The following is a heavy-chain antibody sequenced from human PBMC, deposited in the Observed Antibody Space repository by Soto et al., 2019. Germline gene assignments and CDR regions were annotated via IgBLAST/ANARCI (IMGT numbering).Heavy chain of an antibody. CDR2: TSNDGSNT. V-gene: IGHV3-30-3*01. D-gene: IGHD4-4*01. CDR1: AFTLSKFV. Sequence: QVQVVESGGGVVQPGKSLRLSCAASAFTLSKFVMHWVRQAPGRGLEWVAVTSNDGSNTFYADSVKGRLTISRDNSKNPVYLQMNSLRTEDTAVYYCARGNLDVWGQGTTVTVSS. J-gene: IGHJ6*02. CDR3: ARGNLDV.